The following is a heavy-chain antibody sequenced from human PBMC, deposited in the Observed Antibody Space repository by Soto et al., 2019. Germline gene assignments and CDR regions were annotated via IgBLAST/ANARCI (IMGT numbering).Heavy chain of an antibody. CDR2: ISYDGSNK. D-gene: IGHD3-22*01. V-gene: IGHV3-30-3*01. Sequence: QVQLVESGGGVVQPGRSLRLSCAASGFTFSSYAMHWVRQAPGKGLEWVAVISYDGSNKYYADSVKGRFTISRDNSKNTLYLQMNSLRAEDTAVYYCARAHPRYDSSGYYPYYYYGMDVWGQGTTVTVSS. J-gene: IGHJ6*02. CDR1: GFTFSSYA. CDR3: ARAHPRYDSSGYYPYYYYGMDV.